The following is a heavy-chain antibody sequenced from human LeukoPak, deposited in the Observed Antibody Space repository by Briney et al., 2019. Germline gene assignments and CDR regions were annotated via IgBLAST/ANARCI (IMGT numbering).Heavy chain of an antibody. CDR3: ARDNDYKVDV. V-gene: IGHV3-74*01. CDR2: VKSDERST. CDR1: GFTFSDSW. D-gene: IGHD4-11*01. J-gene: IGHJ6*04. Sequence: PGGSLRLSCAASGFTFSDSWMHWVRLVPGRGLVWVARVKSDERSTRYADSVEGRFTISRDNAKSMVYLQMNSLRVEDTALYYCARDNDYKVDVWGKGTTVLVSS.